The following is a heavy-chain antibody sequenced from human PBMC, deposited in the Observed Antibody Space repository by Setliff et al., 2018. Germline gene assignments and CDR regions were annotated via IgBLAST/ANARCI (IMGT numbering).Heavy chain of an antibody. J-gene: IGHJ4*02. CDR1: GASVSGNSYY. D-gene: IGHD6-13*01. V-gene: IGHV4-39*01. Sequence: PSETLSLTCTVSGASVSGNSYYWGWIRQPPGKGLEWIGRIHYRGTTYSNASLASRLTISVDTSKNQFSLKLSSVTAADTAVYYCARHTHATYSSSFDYWGQGTLVTVSS. CDR3: ARHTHATYSSSFDY. CDR2: IHYRGTT.